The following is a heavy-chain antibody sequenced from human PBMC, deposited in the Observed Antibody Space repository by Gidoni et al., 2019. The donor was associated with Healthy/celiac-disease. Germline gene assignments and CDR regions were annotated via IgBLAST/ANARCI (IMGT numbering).Heavy chain of an antibody. J-gene: IGHJ4*02. CDR1: GFTFSSYW. D-gene: IGHD3-22*01. Sequence: EVQLVESGGGLVQPGGSLRLSCEASGFTFSSYWMSWVRQAPGKGLEWVANIQQDGSEKYYVDSVKGRFTISRDNAKNSLYLQMNSLRAEDTAVYYCARDPTGSGFFDYWGQGTLVTVSS. CDR2: IQQDGSEK. V-gene: IGHV3-7*04. CDR3: ARDPTGSGFFDY.